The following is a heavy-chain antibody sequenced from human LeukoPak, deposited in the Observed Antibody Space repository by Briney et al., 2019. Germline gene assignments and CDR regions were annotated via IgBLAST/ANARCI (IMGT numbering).Heavy chain of an antibody. CDR3: AKGLYSYGLNWFDP. J-gene: IGHJ5*02. CDR1: GFTFSSYG. V-gene: IGHV3-33*06. CDR2: IWYDGSNK. Sequence: GGSLRLSCAASGFTFSSYGMHWVRQAPGKGLEWVTVIWYDGSNKFYADSVKGRFTISRDNSKNTLYLQMNSLRAEDTAVYYCAKGLYSYGLNWFDPWGQGTLVTVSS. D-gene: IGHD5-18*01.